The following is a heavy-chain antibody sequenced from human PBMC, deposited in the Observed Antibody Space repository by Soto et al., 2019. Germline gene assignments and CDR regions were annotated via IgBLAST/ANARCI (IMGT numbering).Heavy chain of an antibody. Sequence: GGSLRLSCAASGFTFSSYAMSWVRQAPGKVLEWVSTISVSGVSTYYADSVKGRFTISRDNSKNTLYLQMNSLRAEDTAVYYCAKAPSGSGSPYFDYWGQGTLVTVSS. D-gene: IGHD3-10*01. CDR3: AKAPSGSGSPYFDY. CDR1: GFTFSSYA. V-gene: IGHV3-23*01. J-gene: IGHJ4*02. CDR2: ISVSGVST.